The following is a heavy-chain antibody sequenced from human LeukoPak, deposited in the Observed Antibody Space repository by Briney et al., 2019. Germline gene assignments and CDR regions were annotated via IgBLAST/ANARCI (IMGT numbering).Heavy chain of an antibody. D-gene: IGHD2-15*01. CDR2: SGISDGR. V-gene: IGHV3-23*01. J-gene: IGHJ6*03. CDR1: GFTFSDNA. CDR3: AKRIPYHMDV. Sequence: GGSLRLSCAASGFTFSDNAMSWVRQAPGKGLEWVSTSGISDGRYYADSVKGRFNISRDNSKNTVYLEINSLRAEDTAAYYCAKRIPYHMDVWGKGTTVTVSS.